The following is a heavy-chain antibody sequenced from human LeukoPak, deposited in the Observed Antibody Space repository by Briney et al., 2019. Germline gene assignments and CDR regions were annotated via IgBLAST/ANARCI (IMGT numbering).Heavy chain of an antibody. CDR2: ISFDGSNK. CDR1: GFTFSSYA. J-gene: IGHJ4*02. CDR3: AKETHYYEPGY. V-gene: IGHV3-30*04. D-gene: IGHD3-22*01. Sequence: GGSLRLSCAASGFTFSSYAMHWVRQAPGKGLEWVTIISFDGSNKYYADSVKGRFTISRDNSKNTLYLQMKSLRAEDTAVYYCAKETHYYEPGYWGQGTLVTVSS.